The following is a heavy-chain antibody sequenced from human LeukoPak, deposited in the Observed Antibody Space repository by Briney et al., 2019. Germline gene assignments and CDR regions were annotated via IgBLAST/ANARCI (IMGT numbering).Heavy chain of an antibody. CDR2: IDYSGGAT. J-gene: IGHJ4*02. CDR1: GFTFNNYV. D-gene: IGHD3-16*01. Sequence: GGSLRLSCAASGFTFNNYVMSWVRQAPGKGLEWVSGIDYSGGATNCADSVQGRFTPSRDNSKNTLYLQMNNLSAEDTAVYYCATTRVWGGVLLRPSCLYFEDWGQGALVTVSS. V-gene: IGHV3-23*01. CDR3: ATTRVWGGVLLRPSCLYFED.